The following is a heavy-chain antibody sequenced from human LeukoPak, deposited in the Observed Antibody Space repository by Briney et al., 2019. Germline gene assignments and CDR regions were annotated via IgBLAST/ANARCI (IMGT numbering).Heavy chain of an antibody. CDR1: GFTVSRDY. D-gene: IGHD1-26*01. J-gene: IGHJ4*02. CDR3: ARSLGARGDY. CDR2: IYTGGST. Sequence: GGSLRLSCAASGFTVSRDYMSWVRQAPGRGLEWVLVIYTGGSTYYADSVTGRFTISRDNSKNTLYLQMNNLRAEDTAVYYCARSLGARGDYWGQGTLVTVSS. V-gene: IGHV3-53*01.